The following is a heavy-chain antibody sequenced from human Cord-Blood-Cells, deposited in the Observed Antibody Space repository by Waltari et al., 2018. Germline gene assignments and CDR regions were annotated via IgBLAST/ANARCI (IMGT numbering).Heavy chain of an antibody. CDR2: INPNSGGT. CDR1: GYTFTGYY. V-gene: IGHV1-2*06. D-gene: IGHD3-9*01. CDR3: ARDKDLRYFYWPLGY. J-gene: IGHJ4*02. Sequence: QVQLVQSGAEVKKPGASVKVSCKASGYTFTGYYMHWVRQAPGQGLEWMGRINPNSGGTNYAQKFQGRVTMTRDTSISTAYMELSRLRSDDTAVYYCARDKDLRYFYWPLGYWGQGTLVTVSS.